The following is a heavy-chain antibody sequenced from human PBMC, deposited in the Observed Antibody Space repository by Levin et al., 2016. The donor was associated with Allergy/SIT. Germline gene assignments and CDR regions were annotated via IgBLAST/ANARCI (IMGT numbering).Heavy chain of an antibody. D-gene: IGHD3-22*01. J-gene: IGHJ4*02. Sequence: SVKVSCKASGGTFSSYAISWVRQAPGQGLEWMGGIIPIFGTANYAQKFQGRVTITADESTSTAYMELSSLRSEDTAVYYCAREYYYDSSRSQIDYWGQGTLVTVSS. CDR1: GGTFSSYA. V-gene: IGHV1-69*13. CDR2: IIPIFGTA. CDR3: AREYYYDSSRSQIDY.